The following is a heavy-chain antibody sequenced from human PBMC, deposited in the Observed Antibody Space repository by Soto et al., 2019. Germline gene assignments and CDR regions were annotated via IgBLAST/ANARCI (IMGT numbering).Heavy chain of an antibody. D-gene: IGHD3-3*01. CDR3: ARVKNYDFWSGNTDYYYYYMDV. V-gene: IGHV1-69*02. CDR2: IIPILGIA. J-gene: IGHJ6*03. Sequence: ASVKVSCKASGGTFSSYTISWVRQAPGQGLEWMGRIIPILGIANYAQKFQGRVTITADKSTSTAYMELSSLRSEDTAVYYCARVKNYDFWSGNTDYYYYYMDVWGKGTTVTVSS. CDR1: GGTFSSYT.